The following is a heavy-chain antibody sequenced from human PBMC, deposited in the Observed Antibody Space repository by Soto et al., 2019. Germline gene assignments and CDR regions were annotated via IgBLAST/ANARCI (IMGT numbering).Heavy chain of an antibody. CDR2: IIPVFGST. Sequence: QEQLVQSGPEVRKPGSSVKVSCKDSGGLFSSFAISWVRQAPGEGLEWLAGIIPVFGSTNYAEKIQGRVTITADESTNTAYMELTSLTPGDTAMYYCARGGGPYVWFNEFWGQGTLVTVSS. CDR1: GGLFSSFA. V-gene: IGHV1-69*01. D-gene: IGHD3-16*01. CDR3: ARGGGPYVWFNEF. J-gene: IGHJ4*02.